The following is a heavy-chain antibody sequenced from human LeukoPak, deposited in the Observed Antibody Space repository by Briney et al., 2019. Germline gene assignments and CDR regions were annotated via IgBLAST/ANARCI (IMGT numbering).Heavy chain of an antibody. CDR3: ARGTPGSYLGY. CDR1: GYTFTAYY. Sequence: GASVRVSCKASGYTFTAYYLHWVRQAPGQGLEWMGWINPNSGGTNYAQKFKGWVTLTRDTSINTTYMGLSRLASDVTAVYFCARGTPGSYLGYWGQGTLVTVSS. J-gene: IGHJ4*02. CDR2: INPNSGGT. D-gene: IGHD3-16*02. V-gene: IGHV1-2*04.